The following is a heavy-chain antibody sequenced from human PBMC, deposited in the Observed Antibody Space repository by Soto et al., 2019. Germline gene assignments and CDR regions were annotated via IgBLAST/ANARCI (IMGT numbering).Heavy chain of an antibody. CDR3: AIYDFWSGLGYYYYGMDV. J-gene: IGHJ6*02. V-gene: IGHV4-39*01. Sequence: SETLSLTCTVSGGSISSSSYYWGWIRQPPGKWLEWIGSIYYSGSTYYNPSLKSRVTISVDTSKNQFSLKLSSVTAADTAVYYCAIYDFWSGLGYYYYGMDVWGQGTTVTVYS. CDR1: GGSISSSSYY. D-gene: IGHD3-3*01. CDR2: IYYSGST.